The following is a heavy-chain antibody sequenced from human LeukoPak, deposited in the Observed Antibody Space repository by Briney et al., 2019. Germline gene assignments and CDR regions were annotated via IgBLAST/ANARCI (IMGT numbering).Heavy chain of an antibody. J-gene: IGHJ4*02. CDR2: INHSGST. Sequence: SETLSLTCAVYGGSFSGYYCSWIRQPPGKGLEWIGEINHSGSTNYNPSLKSRVTISVDTSKNQFSLILSSVTAADTAVYYCARDSSRHDYGAIDYWGQGTLVTVSS. D-gene: IGHD4/OR15-4a*01. CDR1: GGSFSGYY. V-gene: IGHV4-34*01. CDR3: ARDSSRHDYGAIDY.